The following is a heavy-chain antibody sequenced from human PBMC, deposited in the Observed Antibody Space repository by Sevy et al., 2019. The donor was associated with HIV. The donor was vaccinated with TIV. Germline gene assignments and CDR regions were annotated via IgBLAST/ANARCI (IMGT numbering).Heavy chain of an antibody. CDR3: ARDNGAALDY. V-gene: IGHV3-7*01. J-gene: IGHJ4*02. Sequence: GGSLRLSCTVSGFTFSNYWMTWVRQAPGPGLEWVAIIKPDGTEQYSVDSVKGRFTVSRDNAKNILYLQMDRLRAEDTSIYYCARDNGAALDYWGQGTLVTVSS. CDR1: GFTFSNYW. CDR2: IKPDGTEQ. D-gene: IGHD3-10*01.